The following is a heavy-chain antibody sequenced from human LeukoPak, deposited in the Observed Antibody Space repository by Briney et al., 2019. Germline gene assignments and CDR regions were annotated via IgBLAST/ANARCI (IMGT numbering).Heavy chain of an antibody. Sequence: SETLSLTCTVSGASINTYYWSWIRQPPGKGLEWIGEIYHSGSTHYNPSLKSRPTISVDKSKNQFSLKLRSVTAPDTAVYYCARGSGSYDCWGQGTLVTVSS. D-gene: IGHD3-10*01. V-gene: IGHV4-59*12. J-gene: IGHJ4*02. CDR2: IYHSGST. CDR3: ARGSGSYDC. CDR1: GASINTYY.